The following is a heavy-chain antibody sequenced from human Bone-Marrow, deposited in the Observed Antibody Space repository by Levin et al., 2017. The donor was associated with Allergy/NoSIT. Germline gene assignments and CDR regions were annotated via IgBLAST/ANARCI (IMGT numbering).Heavy chain of an antibody. CDR2: SRGTTDGGGL. V-gene: IGHV3-15*05. D-gene: IGHD2-15*01. CDR1: GLTFSNAW. J-gene: IGHJ6*02. CDR3: TTGGSGASWWNGMDV. Sequence: PGGSLRLSCVASGLTFSNAWMSWVRQAPGKGLEWVGRSRGTTDGGGLDYAAPVKGRFTISRDDSRSTLYLHMNSLKIEDRGVYFCTTGGSGASWWNGMDVWGQGTTVTVSS.